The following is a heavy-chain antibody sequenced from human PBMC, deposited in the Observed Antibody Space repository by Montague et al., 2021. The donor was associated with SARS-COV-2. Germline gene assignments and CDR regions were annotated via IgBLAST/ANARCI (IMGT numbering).Heavy chain of an antibody. J-gene: IGHJ5*02. V-gene: IGHV4-59*01. Sequence: SETLSLTCSVSGGSMSGYYWSWIRQPPGKGLEWIAYINHIGSTNHNPSLMSRVTISVDASKNQFSLKLKSMTPADTAVYYCSRATATRILVGTLYSWFDPWGQGTLVTVSS. CDR1: GGSMSGYY. CDR3: SRATATRILVGTLYSWFDP. D-gene: IGHD1-26*01. CDR2: INHIGST.